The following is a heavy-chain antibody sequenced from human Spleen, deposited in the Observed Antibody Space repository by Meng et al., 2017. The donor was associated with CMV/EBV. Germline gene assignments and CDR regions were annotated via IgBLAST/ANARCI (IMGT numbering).Heavy chain of an antibody. CDR3: AQIGRSGSTNWFDL. Sequence: SGFTFSPYAMSWIRQAPGKGLEWVAIISGNGGGANYPDSVKGRFTISRDNSHKTLFLHMNDLRVDDTAVYYCAQIGRSGSTNWFDLWGHGTLVTVSS. V-gene: IGHV3-23*01. CDR2: ISGNGGGA. D-gene: IGHD6-19*01. J-gene: IGHJ5*02. CDR1: GFTFSPYA.